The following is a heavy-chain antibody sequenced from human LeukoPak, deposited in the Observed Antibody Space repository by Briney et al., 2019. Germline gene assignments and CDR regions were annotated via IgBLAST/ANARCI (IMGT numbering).Heavy chain of an antibody. J-gene: IGHJ4*02. CDR2: ISSSGSTI. CDR3: AKDFHGDFPYFFDY. V-gene: IGHV3-48*03. Sequence: GGSLRLSCAASGFTFSSYEMNWVRQAPGKGLEWVSYISSSGSTIYYADSVKGRFTISRDNSKNTLNLQMNSLRAEDTAIYYCAKDFHGDFPYFFDYWGQGSLVTVSS. CDR1: GFTFSSYE.